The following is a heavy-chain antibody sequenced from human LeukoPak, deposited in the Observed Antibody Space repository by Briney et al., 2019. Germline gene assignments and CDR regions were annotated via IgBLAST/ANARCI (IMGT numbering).Heavy chain of an antibody. CDR2: INPSGGST. Sequence: ASVKVSCKASGYTFTRYYMHWVRQAPGQGLEWMGIINPSGGSTSYAQKFQGRVTMTRDTSTSTVYMELSSLRSEDTAVYYCARGLAYCGGDCYSGRPIYYFDYWGQGTLVTVSS. V-gene: IGHV1-46*01. CDR3: ARGLAYCGGDCYSGRPIYYFDY. CDR1: GYTFTRYY. D-gene: IGHD2-21*02. J-gene: IGHJ4*02.